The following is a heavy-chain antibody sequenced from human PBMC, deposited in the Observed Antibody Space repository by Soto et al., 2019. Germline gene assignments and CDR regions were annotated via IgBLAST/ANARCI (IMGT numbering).Heavy chain of an antibody. CDR1: GFPFRKAR. D-gene: IGHD3-22*01. CDR3: TTEASYYYDSSGYRFDY. Sequence: PGGAPRLSRAAPGFPFRKARVNWVRPAPGEGAGWVGRIKSKTDGGTTDYAAPVKGRFTISRDDSKNTLYLQMNSLKTEDTAVYYCTTEASYYYDSSGYRFDYWGQGTLVTVSS. V-gene: IGHV3-15*07. CDR2: IKSKTDGGTT. J-gene: IGHJ4*02.